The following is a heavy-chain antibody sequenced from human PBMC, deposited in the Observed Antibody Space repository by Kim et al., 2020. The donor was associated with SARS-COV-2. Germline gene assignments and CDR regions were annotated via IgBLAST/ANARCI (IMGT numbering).Heavy chain of an antibody. J-gene: IGHJ6*02. Sequence: ASVKVSCKASGYTFTSYAMHWVRQAPGQRLEWMGWINAGNGNTKYSQKFQGRVTITRDTSASTAYMELSSLRSEDTAVYYCARDPTYYYDSSGYRSAGYYYGMDVWGQGTTVTVSS. CDR1: GYTFTSYA. CDR2: INAGNGNT. D-gene: IGHD3-22*01. CDR3: ARDPTYYYDSSGYRSAGYYYGMDV. V-gene: IGHV1-3*01.